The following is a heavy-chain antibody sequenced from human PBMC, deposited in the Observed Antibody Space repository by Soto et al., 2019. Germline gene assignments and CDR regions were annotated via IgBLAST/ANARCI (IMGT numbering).Heavy chain of an antibody. CDR1: GYTFTNHG. Sequence: QVQLVQSGAEVKKPGASVKVSCKASGYTFTNHGISWVRQAPGQGLEWLGWISGHNGNTKYAQRLQGRVTMTTDTSTSTCYMELRSIKSDDTAVYYCARDLYPLAYYFDYWGQGPLVTVSS. CDR2: ISGHNGNT. J-gene: IGHJ4*02. CDR3: ARDLYPLAYYFDY. V-gene: IGHV1-18*01.